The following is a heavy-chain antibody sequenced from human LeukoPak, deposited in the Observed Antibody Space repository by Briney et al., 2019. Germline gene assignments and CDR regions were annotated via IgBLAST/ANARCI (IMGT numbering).Heavy chain of an antibody. D-gene: IGHD3-3*01. V-gene: IGHV4-59*01. J-gene: IGHJ4*02. CDR1: GGSISSYY. CDR2: VYYSGST. CDR3: ARLWSGYFDY. Sequence: SETLSLTCTVSGGSISSYYWSWIRQPPGKGLEWIGYVYYSGSTNYNPSLKSRVTISVDTSKNQFSLKLSSVTAADTAVYYCARLWSGYFDYWGQGTLVTVSS.